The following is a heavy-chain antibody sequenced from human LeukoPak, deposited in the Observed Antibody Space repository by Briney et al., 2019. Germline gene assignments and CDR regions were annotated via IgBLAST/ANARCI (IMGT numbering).Heavy chain of an antibody. CDR3: AKDSQQLVRWWFDP. J-gene: IGHJ5*02. V-gene: IGHV3-23*01. CDR1: GFTFSSYA. CDR2: ISGSGGST. Sequence: GGSLRLSCAACGFTFSSYAMSWVRQAPGKGLKWVSAISGSGGSTYYADSVKGRFTISRDNSKNTLYLQMNSLRAEDTAVYFCAKDSQQLVRWWFDPWGQGTLVTVSS. D-gene: IGHD6-13*01.